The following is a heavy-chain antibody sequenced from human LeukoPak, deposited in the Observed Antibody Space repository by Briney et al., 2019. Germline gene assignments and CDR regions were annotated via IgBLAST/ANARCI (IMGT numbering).Heavy chain of an antibody. CDR1: GFTFSSYS. Sequence: TGGSLRLSCAASGFTFSSYSMNWVRQAPGKGLEWVSSISSSSSYIYYADSVKGRFTISRDNAKNSLYLQMNSLRAEDTAVYYCARVWFGGGIVVVVAATPPAVMDAWGQGTTVTVSS. D-gene: IGHD2-15*01. CDR3: ARVWFGGGIVVVVAATPPAVMDA. CDR2: ISSSSSYI. V-gene: IGHV3-21*01. J-gene: IGHJ6*02.